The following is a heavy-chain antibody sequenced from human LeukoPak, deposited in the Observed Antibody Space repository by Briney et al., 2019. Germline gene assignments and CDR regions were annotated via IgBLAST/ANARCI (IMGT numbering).Heavy chain of an antibody. CDR1: GGSISSGGYY. Sequence: SETLSLTCTVSGGSISSGGYYWSWIRQHPGKGLEWIGYIYYSGSAYHNPSLKSRVTISVDTSKNQFSLKLSSVTAADTAVYYCARGYRSNWFDPWGQGTLVTVSS. J-gene: IGHJ5*02. V-gene: IGHV4-31*03. D-gene: IGHD5-18*01. CDR3: ARGYRSNWFDP. CDR2: IYYSGSA.